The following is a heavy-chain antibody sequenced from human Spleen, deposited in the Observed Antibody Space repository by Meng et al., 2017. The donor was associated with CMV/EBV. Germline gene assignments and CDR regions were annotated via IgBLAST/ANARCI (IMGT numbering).Heavy chain of an antibody. CDR1: GYTFTSYD. CDR3: ARAFRRGAHTLDY. Sequence: ASVKVSCKASGYTFTSYDINWVRQATGQGLEWMGWMNPNSGNTGYAQKFQGRVTITADKSTSTAYMELTSLRSEDTAVYYCARAFRRGAHTLDYWGQGALVTVSS. D-gene: IGHD4/OR15-4a*01. CDR2: MNPNSGNT. J-gene: IGHJ4*02. V-gene: IGHV1-8*01.